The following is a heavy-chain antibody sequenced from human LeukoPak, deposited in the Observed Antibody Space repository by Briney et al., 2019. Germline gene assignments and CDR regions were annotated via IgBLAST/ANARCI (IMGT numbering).Heavy chain of an antibody. Sequence: SETLSLTCAVYGGSFSGYYWSWIRQPPGKGLEWIGSIYYSGSTYYNPSLKSRVTISVDTSKNRFSLKLSSVTAADTAVYYCASHLASGSYPSDAFDIWGQGTMVTVSS. CDR1: GGSFSGYY. D-gene: IGHD1-26*01. V-gene: IGHV4-34*01. CDR3: ASHLASGSYPSDAFDI. CDR2: IYYSGST. J-gene: IGHJ3*02.